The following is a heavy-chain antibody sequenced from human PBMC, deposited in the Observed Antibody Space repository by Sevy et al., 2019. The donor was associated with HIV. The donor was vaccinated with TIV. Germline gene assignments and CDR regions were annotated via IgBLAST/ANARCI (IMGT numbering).Heavy chain of an antibody. CDR3: AKGTGNRYCSSTSCRPHYYYYMDV. CDR1: GFTFSSYG. CDR2: IRYDGSSK. D-gene: IGHD2-2*01. V-gene: IGHV3-30*02. J-gene: IGHJ6*03. Sequence: GGSLRLSCAASGFTFSSYGMHWVRQAPGKGLEWVAFIRYDGSSKYYADSVKGRFTISRDNSKNTLYLQMNSLRAEDTGVYYCAKGTGNRYCSSTSCRPHYYYYMDVWGKGTTVTVSS.